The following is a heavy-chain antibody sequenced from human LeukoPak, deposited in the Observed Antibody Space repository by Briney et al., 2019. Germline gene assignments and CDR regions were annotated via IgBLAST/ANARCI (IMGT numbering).Heavy chain of an antibody. J-gene: IGHJ3*02. CDR1: GGSISSYY. D-gene: IGHD6-19*01. CDR3: ARHSVDAFDI. CDR2: IYYSGST. V-gene: IGHV4-59*08. Sequence: SETLSLTCTVSGGSISSYYGSWIRQPPGKGLEWIGYIYYSGSTNYNPSLKSRVTISVDTSKNQFSLKLSSVTAADTAVYYCARHSVDAFDIWGQGTMVTVSS.